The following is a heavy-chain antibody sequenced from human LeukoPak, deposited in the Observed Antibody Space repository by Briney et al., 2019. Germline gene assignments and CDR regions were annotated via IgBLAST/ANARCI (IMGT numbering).Heavy chain of an antibody. CDR2: INHSRST. J-gene: IGHJ4*02. V-gene: IGHV4-34*01. Sequence: PSETLSLTCAVYGGSFSGYYWSWIRQPPGKGLEGIGEINHSRSTNYNPSLKSRVTISVDTSKNQFSLKLSSVTAADTAVYYCARGRDYWGQGTLVTVSS. CDR1: GGSFSGYY. CDR3: ARGRDY.